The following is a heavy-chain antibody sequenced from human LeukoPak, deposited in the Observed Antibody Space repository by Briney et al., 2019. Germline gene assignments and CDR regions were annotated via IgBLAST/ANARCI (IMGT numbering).Heavy chain of an antibody. CDR1: GFTFSSYA. Sequence: PGGSLRLSCAASGFTFSSYAMSWVRQAPGKGLEWVSAISGSGGSTYYADSVKGRFTISRDSSKNTLYLQMNNLRTEDAAIYYCAKAPVTSCRGAFCYPLDSWGQGTLVTVSS. J-gene: IGHJ4*02. CDR3: AKAPVTSCRGAFCYPLDS. D-gene: IGHD2-15*01. V-gene: IGHV3-23*01. CDR2: ISGSGGST.